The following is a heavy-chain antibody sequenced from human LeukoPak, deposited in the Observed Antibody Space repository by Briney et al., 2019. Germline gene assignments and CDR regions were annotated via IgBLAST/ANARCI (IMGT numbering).Heavy chain of an antibody. CDR2: ISGSGGST. CDR3: AKDGMATISYYFDY. V-gene: IGHV3-23*01. CDR1: GFTFSSYA. D-gene: IGHD5-24*01. J-gene: IGHJ4*02. Sequence: GGSLRLSCAASGFTFSSYAMSWVRQAPGKALEGVSAISGSGGSTYYADSVKGRFTISRDNSKNTLYLQMNSLGAEDTAVYYCAKDGMATISYYFDYWGQGTLVTVSS.